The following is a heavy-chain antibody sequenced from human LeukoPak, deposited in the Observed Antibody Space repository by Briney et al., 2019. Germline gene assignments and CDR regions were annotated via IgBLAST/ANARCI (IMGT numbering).Heavy chain of an antibody. D-gene: IGHD1/OR15-1a*01. CDR3: AKGWHNGGTFDY. V-gene: IGHV3-23*01. CDR1: GFTFSSHA. Sequence: GGSLRLSCAASGFTFSSHAMGWVGQAAGKGVEWGSVIRGSDDITYYADYVKGRFTISRDNSKNTVDLQMTSLRAEDTAVYYWAKGWHNGGTFDYWGQGALVTVSS. CDR2: IRGSDDIT. J-gene: IGHJ4*02.